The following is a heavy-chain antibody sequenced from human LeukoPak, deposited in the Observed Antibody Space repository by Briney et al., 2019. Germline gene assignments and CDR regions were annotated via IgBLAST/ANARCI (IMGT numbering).Heavy chain of an antibody. CDR1: GGSFSGYY. CDR2: INHSGST. CDR3: ARARPPRITIFGVVHAFDI. D-gene: IGHD3-3*01. J-gene: IGHJ3*02. Sequence: SETLSLTCAVYGGSFSGYYWSWIRQPPGKGLEWIGEINHSGSTNYNPSLKSRVTISVDTSKNQFSLKLSSVTAADTAVNYCARARPPRITIFGVVHAFDIWGQGTLVTVSS. V-gene: IGHV4-34*01.